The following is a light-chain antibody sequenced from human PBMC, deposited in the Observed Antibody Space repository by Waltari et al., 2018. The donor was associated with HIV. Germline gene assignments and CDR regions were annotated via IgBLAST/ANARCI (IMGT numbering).Light chain of an antibody. CDR1: QSVLYSSNNKNY. CDR3: QQYYSTPYT. Sequence: VMTQSPDSLAVSLGERATINCKSSQSVLYSSNNKNYLAWYQQKPGQPPKLLIYWASTRESGVPDRFSGSGSGTDFTLTISSLQAEDVAVYYCQQYYSTPYTFGQGTKLEIK. CDR2: WAS. J-gene: IGKJ2*01. V-gene: IGKV4-1*01.